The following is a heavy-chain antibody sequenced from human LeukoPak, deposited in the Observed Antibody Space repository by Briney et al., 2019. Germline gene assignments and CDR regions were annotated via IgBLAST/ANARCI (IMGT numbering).Heavy chain of an antibody. CDR3: ARHEVSPTRPVDY. CDR1: GRSITSSSYY. CDR2: IYYRGST. J-gene: IGHJ4*02. V-gene: IGHV4-39*01. Sequence: SETLSLTCTVLGRSITSSSYYWGWIRQPPGKGLEWIGSIYYRGSTYYNPSLKSRVTISVITSQNQFSLKRRSATAPDTSVYYGARHEVSPTRPVDYWGQGTLVTVSS.